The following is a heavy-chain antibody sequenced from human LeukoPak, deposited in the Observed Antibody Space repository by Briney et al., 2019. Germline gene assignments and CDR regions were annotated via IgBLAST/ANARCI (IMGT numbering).Heavy chain of an antibody. CDR2: ISYDGSNK. J-gene: IGHJ6*03. Sequence: GGSLRLSCAASRFTFSNYAMNWVRQAPGKGLEWVAVISYDGSNKYYADSVKGRFTISRDNSKNTLYLQMNSLRAEDTAVYYCAKEGYSRGYYSYYYMDVWGKGTTVTVSS. V-gene: IGHV3-30*18. CDR3: AKEGYSRGYYSYYYMDV. CDR1: RFTFSNYA. D-gene: IGHD6-13*01.